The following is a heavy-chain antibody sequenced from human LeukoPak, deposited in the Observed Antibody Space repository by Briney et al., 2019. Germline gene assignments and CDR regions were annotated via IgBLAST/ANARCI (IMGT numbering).Heavy chain of an antibody. CDR3: ARAKRRYSSSWYGWFDP. Sequence: SETLSLTCAVYGGSFSGYYWSWIRQPPGKGLEWIGEISHSGSTNYNPSLKSRVTISVDTSKNQFSLKLSSVTAADTAVYYCARAKRRYSSSWYGWFDPWGQGTLVTVSS. J-gene: IGHJ5*02. CDR2: ISHSGST. CDR1: GGSFSGYY. D-gene: IGHD6-13*01. V-gene: IGHV4-34*01.